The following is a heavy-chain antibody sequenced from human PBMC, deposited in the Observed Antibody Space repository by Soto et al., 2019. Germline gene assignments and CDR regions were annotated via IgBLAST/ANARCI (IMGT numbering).Heavy chain of an antibody. J-gene: IGHJ4*02. CDR1: GGSISSGDYY. Sequence: PSETLSLTCTVSGGSISSGDYYWSWIRQPPGKGLEWIGYIYYSGSTYYNPSLKSRVTISVDTSKNQFSLKLSSVTAADTAVYYCARTDYYDSSGYPHWGQGTLVTVSS. CDR3: ARTDYYDSSGYPH. CDR2: IYYSGST. D-gene: IGHD3-22*01. V-gene: IGHV4-30-4*01.